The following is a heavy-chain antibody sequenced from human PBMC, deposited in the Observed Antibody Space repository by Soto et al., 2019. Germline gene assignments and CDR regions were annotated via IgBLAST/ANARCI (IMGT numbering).Heavy chain of an antibody. CDR1: GFMFSASN. J-gene: IGHJ1*01. V-gene: IGHV3-21*06. D-gene: IGHD3-16*01. CDR3: ATPYYFNH. Sequence: VGTLRLSCAASGFMFSASNMSWVRQDPGKGLEWLSSISDDSSYIDYADSLRGRFTVSRDNSRNSRYLQIDSLGVEDTAVYYSATPYYFNHWGPGSLVTVPQ. CDR2: ISDDSSYI.